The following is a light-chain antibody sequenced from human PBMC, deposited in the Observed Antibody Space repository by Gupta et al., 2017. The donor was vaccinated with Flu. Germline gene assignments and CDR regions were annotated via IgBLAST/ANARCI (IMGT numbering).Light chain of an antibody. Sequence: QSALTQPASVSGSLGQSITISCTGSNTDVGIYNYVSWFQQRPGKAPTVLIYEVHNRPSGVSNRFSGSKSGNTASLTISGLQAEDEADYYCNSYRSDNTYVFGTGTKVTVL. V-gene: IGLV2-14*01. CDR1: NTDVGIYNY. CDR3: NSYRSDNTYV. J-gene: IGLJ1*01. CDR2: EVH.